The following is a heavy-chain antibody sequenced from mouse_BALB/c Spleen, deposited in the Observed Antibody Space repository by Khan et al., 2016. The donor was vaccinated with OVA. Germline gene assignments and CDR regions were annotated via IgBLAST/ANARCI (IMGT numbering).Heavy chain of an antibody. CDR2: IWSGGST. J-gene: IGHJ3*01. Sequence: VQLQESGPGLVQPSQSLSITCTVSGFSLTSYGVHWVRQSPGKGLEWLGVIWSGGSTDYNAAFISRLSISKDNSKSQVFFKMNSLQANDTAIYYCASYACAYWGQGSLVTVSA. CDR1: GFSLTSYG. V-gene: IGHV2-2*02. CDR3: ASYACAY. D-gene: IGHD1-1*02.